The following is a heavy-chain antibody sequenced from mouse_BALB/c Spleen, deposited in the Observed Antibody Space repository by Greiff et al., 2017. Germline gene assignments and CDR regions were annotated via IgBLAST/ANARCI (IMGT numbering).Heavy chain of an antibody. J-gene: IGHJ3*01. CDR3: VRDPLDGYSFAY. CDR1: GFSLTSYD. V-gene: IGHV2-9-2*01. CDR2: IWTGGGT. Sequence: QVQLKESGPGLVAPSQSLSITCTVSGFSLTSYDISWIRQPPGKGLEWLGVIWTGGGTNYNSAFMSRLSISKDNSKSQVFLKMNSLQTDDTAIYYCVRDPLDGYSFAYWGQGTLVTVSA. D-gene: IGHD2-3*01.